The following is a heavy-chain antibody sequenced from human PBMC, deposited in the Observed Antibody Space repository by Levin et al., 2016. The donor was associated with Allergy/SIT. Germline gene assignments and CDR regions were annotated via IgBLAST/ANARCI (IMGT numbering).Heavy chain of an antibody. J-gene: IGHJ3*02. CDR2: IYYSGST. V-gene: IGHV4-59*08. CDR1: GGSISSYY. D-gene: IGHD3-22*01. Sequence: SETLSLTCTVSGGSISSYYWSWIRQPPGKGLEWIGYIYYSGSTNYNPSLKSRVTISVDTSKNQFSLKLSSVTAADTAVYYCARHTVYYYDSSGYYSGYDAFDIWGQGTMVTVSS. CDR3: ARHTVYYYDSSGYYSGYDAFDI.